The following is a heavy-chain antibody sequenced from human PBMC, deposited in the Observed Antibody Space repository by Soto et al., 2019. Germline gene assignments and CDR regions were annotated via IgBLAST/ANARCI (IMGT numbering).Heavy chain of an antibody. CDR2: ISGSGGST. V-gene: IGHV3-23*01. CDR1: GFTFSSYA. CDR3: AKDYYDSSGYYYALH. Sequence: RLSCAASGFTFSSYAMSWVRQAPGKGLEWVSAISGSGGSTYYADSVKGRFTISRDNSKNTLYLQMNSLRAEDTAVYYCAKDYYDSSGYYYALHWGQGTLVTVSS. J-gene: IGHJ4*02. D-gene: IGHD3-22*01.